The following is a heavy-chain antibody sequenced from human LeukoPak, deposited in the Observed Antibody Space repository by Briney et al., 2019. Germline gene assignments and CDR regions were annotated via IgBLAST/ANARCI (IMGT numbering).Heavy chain of an antibody. D-gene: IGHD2-15*01. CDR3: SYRVNEGGRGS. J-gene: IGHJ5*02. Sequence: PSQTLSLTCTVSGGSISGGEYHWSWIRQPPGKGLEWIGYIYNSATYYNPSLKSRVSISEDTSNNHSSLKVNSVTAADTAVYCASYRVNEGGRGSWGQGTLVTVSS. V-gene: IGHV4-30-4*01. CDR2: IYNSAT. CDR1: GGSISGGEYH.